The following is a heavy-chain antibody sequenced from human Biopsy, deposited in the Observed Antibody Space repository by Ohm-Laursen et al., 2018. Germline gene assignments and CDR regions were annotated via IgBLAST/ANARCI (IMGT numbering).Heavy chain of an antibody. J-gene: IGHJ5*02. CDR3: ARRYCSSTSCSPPFYSWFDP. Sequence: SSVKVSCNASGGTFSSYAISWVRQAPGQGPEWMGGIIPIFETIDYAPKLQDRVTITADESTRTAYMELSSLKSEDTAVYYCARRYCSSTSCSPPFYSWFDPWGQGTLVTVSS. D-gene: IGHD2-2*01. CDR2: IIPIFETI. V-gene: IGHV1-69*01. CDR1: GGTFSSYA.